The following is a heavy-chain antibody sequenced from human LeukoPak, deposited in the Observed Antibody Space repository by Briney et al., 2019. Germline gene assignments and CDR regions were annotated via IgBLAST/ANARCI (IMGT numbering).Heavy chain of an antibody. D-gene: IGHD6-13*01. CDR3: ARSLRYSSSWYWDY. CDR2: IYPGDPDT. CDR1: GYSFTSFW. J-gene: IGHJ4*02. V-gene: IGHV5-51*01. Sequence: GESLKISCKGSGYSFTSFWIAWVRQMPGEGLEWMGIIYPGDPDTIYSPSFQGQVTISADKSIDSAYLQWSSLKASDTAMYYCARSLRYSSSWYWDYWGQGTLVTVSS.